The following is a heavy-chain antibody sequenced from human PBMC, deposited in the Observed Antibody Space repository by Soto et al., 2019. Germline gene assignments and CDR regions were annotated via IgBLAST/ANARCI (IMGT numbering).Heavy chain of an antibody. D-gene: IGHD2-21*02. V-gene: IGHV1-58*01. Sequence: QMQLVQSGPEVKKPGTSVKVSCKASGFTFTIFAVQWVRQARGQRLEWIGWIVVGSGNTNYAQKFQERVTITRDMSTSTAYMELSSLRSEDTAVYYCAADRTDCGCDCYVDWGQGTLVTVSS. CDR2: IVVGSGNT. CDR3: AADRTDCGCDCYVD. J-gene: IGHJ4*02. CDR1: GFTFTIFA.